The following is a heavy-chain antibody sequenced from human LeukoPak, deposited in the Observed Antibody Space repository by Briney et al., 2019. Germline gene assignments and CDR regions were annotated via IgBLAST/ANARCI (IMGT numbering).Heavy chain of an antibody. D-gene: IGHD3-3*01. CDR1: GYTFTSYY. Sequence: ASVTVSCKASGYTFTSYYMHWVRQAPGQGLDWMGIINPSGGSTSYAQKFQGRVTMSRDMSTSTVYMELSSRRSEDTAVYYCARDASDFWSGYPESFQYWGQGTLVTVSS. J-gene: IGHJ1*01. CDR2: INPSGGST. CDR3: ARDASDFWSGYPESFQY. V-gene: IGHV1-46*01.